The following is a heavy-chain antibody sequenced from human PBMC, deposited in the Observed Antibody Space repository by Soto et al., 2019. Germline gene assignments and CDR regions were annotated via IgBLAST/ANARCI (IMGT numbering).Heavy chain of an antibody. Sequence: SETLSLTCTVSGGSISSSSYYWGWIRRPPGKGLEWIGSIYYSGSTYYNPSLKSRVTISVDTSNNQFSLKLSSVTATDTAVYYCARRFSTGAGIFHFDYWGQGTLVTGSS. J-gene: IGHJ4*01. CDR1: GGSISSSSYY. CDR2: IYYSGST. CDR3: ARRFSTGAGIFHFDY. D-gene: IGHD6-19*01. V-gene: IGHV4-39*01.